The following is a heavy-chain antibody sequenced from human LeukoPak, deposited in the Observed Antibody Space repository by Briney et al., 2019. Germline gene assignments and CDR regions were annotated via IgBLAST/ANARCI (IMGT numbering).Heavy chain of an antibody. J-gene: IGHJ5*02. Sequence: SQTLSLTCALSGDSVSSNSAAWNWIRQSPSRGLEWLGRTYYRSKLYNDYAVTVKNRITINPGTSKNQFSLQLNSVTPEDTAVYYCARGELREYSSSPARWFDPWGQGTLVTVSS. CDR1: GDSVSSNSAA. CDR2: TYYRSKLYN. V-gene: IGHV6-1*01. D-gene: IGHD6-6*01. CDR3: ARGELREYSSSPARWFDP.